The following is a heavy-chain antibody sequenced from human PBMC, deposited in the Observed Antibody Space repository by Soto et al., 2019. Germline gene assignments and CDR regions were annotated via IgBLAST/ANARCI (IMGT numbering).Heavy chain of an antibody. CDR3: AKDRAPWAAAGTGPMDV. CDR1: GFTFSSYG. Sequence: QVQLVESGGGVVQPGRSLRLSCAASGFTFSSYGMHWVRQAPGKGLEWVAVISYDGSNKYYADSVKGRFTISRDNSKNTRYLQMNSLRAEDTAVYYCAKDRAPWAAAGTGPMDVWGQGTTVTVSS. D-gene: IGHD6-13*01. V-gene: IGHV3-30*18. J-gene: IGHJ6*02. CDR2: ISYDGSNK.